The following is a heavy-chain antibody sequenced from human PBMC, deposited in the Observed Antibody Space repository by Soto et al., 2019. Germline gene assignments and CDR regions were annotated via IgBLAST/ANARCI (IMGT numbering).Heavy chain of an antibody. CDR2: IYYSGST. Sequence: SETLSLTCTVSGGSISSGDYYWSWIRQPPGKGLEWIGYIYYSGSTYYNPSLKSRVTISVDTSKNQFSLKLSSVTAADTAVYYCARVKSSGYDPDPPDYWGQGTLVTVSS. CDR3: ARVKSSGYDPDPPDY. D-gene: IGHD3-22*01. CDR1: GGSISSGDYY. V-gene: IGHV4-30-4*01. J-gene: IGHJ4*02.